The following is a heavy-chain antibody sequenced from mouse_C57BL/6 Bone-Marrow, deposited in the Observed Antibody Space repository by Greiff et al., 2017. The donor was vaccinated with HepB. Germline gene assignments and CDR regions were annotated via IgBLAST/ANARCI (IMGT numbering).Heavy chain of an antibody. CDR2: ISNLAYSI. D-gene: IGHD2-3*01. CDR1: GFTFSDYG. Sequence: EVQRVESGGGLVQPGGSLKLSCAASGFTFSDYGMAWVRQAPRKGPEWVAFISNLAYSIYYADTVTGRFTISRENAKNTLYLEMSSLRSEDTAMYYCARQGIYDGYYPYWYFDVWGTGTTVTVSS. J-gene: IGHJ1*03. V-gene: IGHV5-15*01. CDR3: ARQGIYDGYYPYWYFDV.